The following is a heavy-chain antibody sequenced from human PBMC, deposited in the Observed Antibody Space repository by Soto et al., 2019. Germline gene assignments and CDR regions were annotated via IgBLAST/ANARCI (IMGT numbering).Heavy chain of an antibody. CDR3: ARGDMIAAHGFDI. V-gene: IGHV3-53*01. D-gene: IGHD3-16*01. J-gene: IGHJ3*02. CDR2: IHSGGVT. CDR1: GLAVSSNY. Sequence: GGSLRLSCVASGLAVSSNYMSWVRQAPGRGLEWVSVIHSGGVTYHADSVKGRFTISRDNSKNMVFLLMNSLRVEDTAMYYCARGDMIAAHGFDIWGQGTMVTVSS.